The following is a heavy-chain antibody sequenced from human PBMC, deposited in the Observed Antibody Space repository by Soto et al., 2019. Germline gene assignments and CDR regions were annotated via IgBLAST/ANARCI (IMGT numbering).Heavy chain of an antibody. V-gene: IGHV3-23*01. CDR2: ISGSGGST. J-gene: IGHJ1*01. Sequence: EVQLLESGGGLVQPGGSLRLSCAASGFTFSSYAMRWVRQAPGKGLEWVSAISGSGGSTYYADSVKGRFTTSRDNSKNTLFLQMNSLRAEDTAVYYCAKKVAGSEPFQHWGQGTLVTVSS. CDR3: AKKVAGSEPFQH. D-gene: IGHD6-19*01. CDR1: GFTFSSYA.